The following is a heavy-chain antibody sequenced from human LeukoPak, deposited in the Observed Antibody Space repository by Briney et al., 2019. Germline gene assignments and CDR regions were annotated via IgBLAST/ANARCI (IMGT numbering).Heavy chain of an antibody. D-gene: IGHD3-22*01. CDR1: GYTFTGYY. V-gene: IGHV1-2*02. CDR2: INPNSGGT. Sequence: ASVKVSCKASGYTFTGYYMHWVRQAPGQGLEWMGWINPNSGGTNYAQKFQGRVTMTRDTSISTAYMELSRLRSDDTAVYYCARVGGSGYYSNHDAFDIWGQGTMVTVSS. CDR3: ARVGGSGYYSNHDAFDI. J-gene: IGHJ3*02.